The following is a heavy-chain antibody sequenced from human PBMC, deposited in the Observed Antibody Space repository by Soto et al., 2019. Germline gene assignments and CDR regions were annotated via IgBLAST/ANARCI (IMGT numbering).Heavy chain of an antibody. Sequence: LRLSCAASGFSFVNYAMNWVRQAPGKGLEWVSGLSGSGTSTYYADSVKGRFTISRDNSRDTLFLQMNSLTADDTAVYYCAKATTNGGWFNPFDSWGQGALVTVSS. CDR1: GFSFVNYA. J-gene: IGHJ4*02. D-gene: IGHD6-19*01. CDR3: AKATTNGGWFNPFDS. CDR2: LSGSGTST. V-gene: IGHV3-23*01.